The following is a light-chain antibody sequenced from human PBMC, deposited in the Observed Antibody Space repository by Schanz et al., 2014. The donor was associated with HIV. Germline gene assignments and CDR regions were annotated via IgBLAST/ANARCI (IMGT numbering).Light chain of an antibody. V-gene: IGLV2-8*01. Sequence: QSALTQPPSASGSPGQSVTISCTGTTSDIGNHDFVSWYQQHPGKAPKLMIYDVTKRPSGVSDHFSGSKSGNMAYLTISALQAEDEADYYCASYTSSTTYVFGTGTKVTVL. CDR1: TSDIGNHDF. J-gene: IGLJ1*01. CDR2: DVT. CDR3: ASYTSSTTYV.